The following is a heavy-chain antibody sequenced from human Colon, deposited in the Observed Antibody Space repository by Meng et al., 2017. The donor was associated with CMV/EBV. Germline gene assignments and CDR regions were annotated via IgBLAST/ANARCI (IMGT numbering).Heavy chain of an antibody. D-gene: IGHD6-6*01. CDR3: ARAPIAARQGYFDF. CDR2: ISYTGSYI. V-gene: IGHV3-21*01. J-gene: IGHJ4*02. Sequence: GESLKISCAASGFTFTQYPMNWVRQAPGEGLEWVSSISYTGSYIDYADSVKGRFTISRDNANNSLYLQMNSLRVEDTAVYYCARAPIAARQGYFDFWGQGALVTVSS. CDR1: GFTFTQYP.